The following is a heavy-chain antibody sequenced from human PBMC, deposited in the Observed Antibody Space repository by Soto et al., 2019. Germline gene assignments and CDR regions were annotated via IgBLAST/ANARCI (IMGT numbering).Heavy chain of an antibody. CDR3: ARDLARGGGSAGFDY. CDR1: GYTFTSYG. Sequence: ASVKVSCKASGYTFTSYGISWVRQAPGQGLEWMGWISAYNGNTNYAQKLQGRVTMTRDTSISTVYMALTRLRSDDTAVYYCARDLARGGGSAGFDYWGQGTLVTVSS. D-gene: IGHD1-26*01. J-gene: IGHJ4*02. CDR2: ISAYNGNT. V-gene: IGHV1-18*01.